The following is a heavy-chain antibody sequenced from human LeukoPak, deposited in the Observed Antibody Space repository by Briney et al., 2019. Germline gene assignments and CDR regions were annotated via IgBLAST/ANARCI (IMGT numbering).Heavy chain of an antibody. CDR1: GFTVSSNY. CDR3: ARGYFDWPEYYFDY. D-gene: IGHD3-9*01. CDR2: IYSGGST. J-gene: IGHJ4*02. V-gene: IGHV3-53*01. Sequence: GGSLRLSCAASGFTVSSNYMSWVRQAPGKGLEWVSVIYSGGSTYYADSVKGRFTISRDNSKNTLYLQMNSLRAEDTAVYYCARGYFDWPEYYFDYWGQGTLVTVSS.